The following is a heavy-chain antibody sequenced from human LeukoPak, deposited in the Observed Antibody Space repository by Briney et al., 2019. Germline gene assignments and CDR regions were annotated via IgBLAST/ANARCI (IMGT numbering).Heavy chain of an antibody. J-gene: IGHJ4*02. V-gene: IGHV3-15*01. D-gene: IGHD3-10*01. CDR1: GFTFSNAW. CDR3: TTEGVLLWSGELLGGYFDY. CDR2: IKSKTDGGTT. Sequence: SGGSLRLSCAASGFTFSNAWMSWVRQAPGKGLEWVGRIKSKTDGGTTDYAAPVKGRFTISRDDSKNTLYLQMNSLKTEDTAVYYCTTEGVLLWSGELLGGYFDYWGQGTLVTVSS.